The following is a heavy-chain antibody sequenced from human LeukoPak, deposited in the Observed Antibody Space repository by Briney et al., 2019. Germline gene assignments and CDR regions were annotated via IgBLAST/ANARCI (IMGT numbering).Heavy chain of an antibody. D-gene: IGHD6-6*01. J-gene: IGHJ4*02. V-gene: IGHV3-74*01. CDR2: INSDGSST. CDR3: ARDMYTTSSARGAY. CDR1: GFTFSSYG. Sequence: GGSLRLSCAASGFTFSSYGMHWVRQAPGKGLEWVSRINSDGSSTTYADSVKGRFTISRDNDKNTLYLQMNRLRAEDTAVYYCARDMYTTSSARGAYWGQGTLVTVSS.